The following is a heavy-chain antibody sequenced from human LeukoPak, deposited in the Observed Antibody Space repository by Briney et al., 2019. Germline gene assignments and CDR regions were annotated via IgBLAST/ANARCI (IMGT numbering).Heavy chain of an antibody. V-gene: IGHV3-23*01. CDR2: ISGSGGST. CDR3: AKGVVVAPDVTPFGY. D-gene: IGHD2-2*01. CDR1: GFTFSSYA. J-gene: IGHJ4*02. Sequence: GGPLRLSCAASGFTFSSYAMSWVRQAPGKGLEWVSAISGSGGSTYYADSVKGRFTISRDNSKNTLYLQMNSLRAEDTAVYYCAKGVVVAPDVTPFGYWGQGTLVTVSS.